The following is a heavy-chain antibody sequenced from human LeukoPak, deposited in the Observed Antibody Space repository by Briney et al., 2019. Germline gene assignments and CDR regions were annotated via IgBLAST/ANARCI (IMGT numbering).Heavy chain of an antibody. D-gene: IGHD3-10*01. CDR1: GFTFGDYA. CDR3: TRVGNLYGSGSCWGDYFDY. Sequence: GRSLRLSCTASGFTFGDYAMSWVRQAPGKGLEWVGFIRSKAYGGTTEYAASVKGRFTISRDDSKSIAYLQMNSLKTEDTAVYYCTRVGNLYGSGSCWGDYFDYWGQGTLVTVSS. CDR2: IRSKAYGGTT. V-gene: IGHV3-49*04. J-gene: IGHJ4*02.